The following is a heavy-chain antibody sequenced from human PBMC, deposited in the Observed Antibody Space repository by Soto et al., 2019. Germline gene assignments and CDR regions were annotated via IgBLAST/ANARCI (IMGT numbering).Heavy chain of an antibody. CDR2: VSANNGHT. CDR3: ARDIESVTAKHFFYYYAMDV. D-gene: IGHD2-8*01. V-gene: IGHV1-18*01. Sequence: ASVKVSCKASGFTFSNYGLNWVRQAPGQGLEWMGWVSANNGHTNYAQNLQGRVSMTTDTSTSTAYMERRGLRFDDTAVYYCARDIESVTAKHFFYYYAMDVWGQGTTVTVSS. J-gene: IGHJ6*02. CDR1: GFTFSNYG.